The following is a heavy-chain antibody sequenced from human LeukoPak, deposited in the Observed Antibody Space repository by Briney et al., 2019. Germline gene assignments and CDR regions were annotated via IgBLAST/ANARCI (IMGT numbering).Heavy chain of an antibody. Sequence: PGGSLRLSCAASGFTVSSNYMSWVRQAPGKGLEWVALVWHDGSKTYYADSVKGRFTVSRDNSKNTLYLQMNSLRAEDTAVYYCAKDSNDYGDYNYFDFWGQGTLVTVPS. CDR3: AKDSNDYGDYNYFDF. CDR1: GFTVSSNY. D-gene: IGHD4-17*01. J-gene: IGHJ4*02. CDR2: VWHDGSKT. V-gene: IGHV3-33*06.